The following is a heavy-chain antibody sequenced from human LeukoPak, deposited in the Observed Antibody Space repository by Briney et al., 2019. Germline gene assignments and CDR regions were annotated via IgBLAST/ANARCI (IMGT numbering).Heavy chain of an antibody. CDR3: ARVNRVTAIQELDY. V-gene: IGHV3-11*01. J-gene: IGHJ4*02. D-gene: IGHD2-21*02. CDR2: ISSSGSTI. Sequence: GGSLRLSCAASGFTFSDYYMTWIRQAPGKGLEWVSCISSSGSTIFYADSVKGRFTISRDNAKSALFLQMNSLRAEDTAVYYCARVNRVTAIQELDYWGQGTLVTVSS. CDR1: GFTFSDYY.